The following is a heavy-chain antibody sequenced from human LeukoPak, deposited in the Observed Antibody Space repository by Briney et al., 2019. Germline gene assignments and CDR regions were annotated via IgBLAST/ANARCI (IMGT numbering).Heavy chain of an antibody. CDR1: GGSISSGSYY. V-gene: IGHV4-61*10. D-gene: IGHD1-26*01. J-gene: IGHJ2*01. CDR3: ARVWGGYLFRLRWYFDL. CDR2: INHSGST. Sequence: PSETLSLTCTVSGGSISSGSYYWSWIRQPAGKGLEWIGEINHSGSTNYNPSLKSRVTISVDTSKNQFSLKLSSVTAADTAVYYCARVWGGYLFRLRWYFDLWGRGTLVTVSS.